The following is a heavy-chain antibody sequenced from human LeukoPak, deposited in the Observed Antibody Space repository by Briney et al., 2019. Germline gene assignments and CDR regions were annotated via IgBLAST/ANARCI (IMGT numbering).Heavy chain of an antibody. CDR2: INHSGST. D-gene: IGHD3-22*01. V-gene: IGHV4-34*01. CDR1: GGSFSVYY. J-gene: IGHJ4*02. Sequence: SETLSLTCAVYGGSFSVYYWSWIRQPPGKGLEWIGEINHSGSTYHNPSLKSRVTISVDTSKNQFSLKLSSVTAADTAVYYCARGGYYDSSGYLFDCWGQGTLVTVSS. CDR3: ARGGYYDSSGYLFDC.